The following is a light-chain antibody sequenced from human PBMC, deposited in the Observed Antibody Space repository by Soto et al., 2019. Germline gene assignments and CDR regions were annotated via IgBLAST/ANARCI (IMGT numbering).Light chain of an antibody. J-gene: IGKJ1*01. CDR2: GAS. Sequence: EIVLTQSPGTLSLSPGERATLSCRASQSVSSSYLAWYQQKPGQTPRLVIYGASNRATGVPARFSGSGSGTDFTLTISSLQSEDFAVYYCLQYNDWHRTFGQGAKVDIK. V-gene: IGKV3-15*01. CDR1: QSVSSSY. CDR3: LQYNDWHRT.